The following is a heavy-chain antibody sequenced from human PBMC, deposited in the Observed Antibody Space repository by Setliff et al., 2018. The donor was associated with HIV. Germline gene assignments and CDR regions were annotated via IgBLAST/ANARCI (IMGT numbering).Heavy chain of an antibody. V-gene: IGHV3-33*08. Sequence: PGGSLRLSCAASGFSFSSYGMHWVRQAPGKGLEWAAVIWSDGSHKSYADSVKGRFTISRDNSKNTVFLQMNRLTPEDTAVYYCARDFRYSGSYGSAFDLWGQGTMVTVSS. CDR2: IWSDGSHK. J-gene: IGHJ3*01. CDR3: ARDFRYSGSYGSAFDL. D-gene: IGHD1-26*01. CDR1: GFSFSSYG.